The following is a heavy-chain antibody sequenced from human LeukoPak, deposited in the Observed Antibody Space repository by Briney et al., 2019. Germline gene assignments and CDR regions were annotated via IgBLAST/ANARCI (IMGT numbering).Heavy chain of an antibody. CDR2: IYWNDDK. CDR1: GGSISSYYW. D-gene: IGHD3-3*01. Sequence: TLSLTCTVSGGSISSYYWSWIRQPAGKGLEWLALIYWNDDKRYSPSLKSRLTITKDTSKNQVVLTMTNMDPVDTATYYCAHRLYYDFWSGYFGEFDYWGQGTLVTVSS. J-gene: IGHJ4*02. V-gene: IGHV2-5*01. CDR3: AHRLYYDFWSGYFGEFDY.